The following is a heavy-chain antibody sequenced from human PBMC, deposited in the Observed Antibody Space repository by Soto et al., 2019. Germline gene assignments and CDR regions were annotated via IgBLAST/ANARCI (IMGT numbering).Heavy chain of an antibody. CDR3: ARVLYDSSSWYPWSSDY. D-gene: IGHD6-13*01. CDR2: TYYRSKWYN. CDR1: GDSVSSNSAA. J-gene: IGHJ4*02. V-gene: IGHV6-1*01. Sequence: SQTLSLTCAISGDSVSSNSAAWNWIRQSPSRGLEWLGRTYYRSKWYNDYAVSVKSRITINPDTSKNQFSLQLNSVTPEDTAVYYCARVLYDSSSWYPWSSDYWGQGTLVTVSS.